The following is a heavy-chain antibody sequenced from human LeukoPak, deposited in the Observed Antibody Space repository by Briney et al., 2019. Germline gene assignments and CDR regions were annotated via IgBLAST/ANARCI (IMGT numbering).Heavy chain of an antibody. D-gene: IGHD6-13*01. Sequence: PGGSLRLSCAASGFTFSGSAMHWVRQASGKGLEWVGRIRSKANSYATAYAASVKGRFTISRDDSKNTAYLQMNSLKTEDTAVYYCTRHSDPYSKYSSSWYRWQDYYYYYMDVWGKGTTVTVSS. V-gene: IGHV3-73*01. CDR1: GFTFSGSA. CDR2: IRSKANSYAT. J-gene: IGHJ6*03. CDR3: TRHSDPYSKYSSSWYRWQDYYYYYMDV.